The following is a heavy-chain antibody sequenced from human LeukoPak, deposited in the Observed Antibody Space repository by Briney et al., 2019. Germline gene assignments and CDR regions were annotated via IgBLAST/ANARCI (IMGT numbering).Heavy chain of an antibody. V-gene: IGHV4-4*07. CDR2: SYTFGNT. CDR3: ARSGAYSTGFDY. D-gene: IGHD1-26*01. Sequence: SETLSLTCTVSGGSMSSYYWSWIRQPAGKGLEWIGRSYTFGNTNYNPSLKSRVTISLDESRNQLSLKLSSVTAADTAVYYCARSGAYSTGFDYWGLGTLVTVSS. J-gene: IGHJ4*02. CDR1: GGSMSSYY.